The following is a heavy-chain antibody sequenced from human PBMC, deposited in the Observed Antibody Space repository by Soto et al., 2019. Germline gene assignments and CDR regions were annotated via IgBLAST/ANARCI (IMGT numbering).Heavy chain of an antibody. Sequence: GGSLRLSCVASGFTVSSCEMTWVRQAPGKGLEWVANIKQDGSETNYVDSVKGRFTISRDNAKNSLYLEMNRLRGEDTAVYYCARESEDLTSNLDYWGQGTPVTVSS. V-gene: IGHV3-7*01. CDR1: GFTVSSCE. J-gene: IGHJ4*02. CDR2: IKQDGSET. CDR3: ARESEDLTSNLDY.